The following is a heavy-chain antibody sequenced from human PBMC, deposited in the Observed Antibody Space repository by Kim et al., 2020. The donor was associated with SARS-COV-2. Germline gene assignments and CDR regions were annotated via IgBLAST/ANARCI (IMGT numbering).Heavy chain of an antibody. D-gene: IGHD6-13*01. J-gene: IGHJ5*02. Sequence: GGSLRLSCEASGFTFSSYWMNWVRQGPGKGLVWVSRIKSDGSDTHYADSVKGRFTISRDNAKNTLHLQLNSLGVEDTAIYYCARGSFQQGFDPWGQGTLGTVSS. CDR2: IKSDGSDT. CDR1: GFTFSSYW. V-gene: IGHV3-74*01. CDR3: ARGSFQQGFDP.